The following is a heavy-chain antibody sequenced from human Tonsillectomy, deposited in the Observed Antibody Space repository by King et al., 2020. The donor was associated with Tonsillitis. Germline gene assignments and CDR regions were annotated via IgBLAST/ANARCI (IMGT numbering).Heavy chain of an antibody. D-gene: IGHD5-18*01. CDR1: GFTFTSYA. J-gene: IGHJ4*02. CDR3: VRDGEYNYGYCFDY. CDR2: ISPDGSSQ. Sequence: VQLVESGGGVVQPGRSLRLSCAASGFTFTSYAMHWVRQAPGKGLEWVTRISPDGSSQHYADSVKGRFTISRDNSKNTLFLQMSSLRAEDTAVYFCVRDGEYNYGYCFDYWGQGTLVTVSS. V-gene: IGHV3-30*04.